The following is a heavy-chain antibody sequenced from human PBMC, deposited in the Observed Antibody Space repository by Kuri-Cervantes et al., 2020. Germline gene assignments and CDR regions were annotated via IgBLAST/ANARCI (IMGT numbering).Heavy chain of an antibody. V-gene: IGHV3-53*01. Sequence: LSLTCAASGFIVTSNYMSWVRQAPGKGLEWVSVIYSGGSTYYADSVKGRFTISRDNSKNTLYLQMNSLRAEDTAVYYCTTAGSSWHYWGQGTLVTVSS. CDR2: IYSGGST. D-gene: IGHD6-13*01. CDR3: TTAGSSWHY. CDR1: GFIVTSNY. J-gene: IGHJ4*02.